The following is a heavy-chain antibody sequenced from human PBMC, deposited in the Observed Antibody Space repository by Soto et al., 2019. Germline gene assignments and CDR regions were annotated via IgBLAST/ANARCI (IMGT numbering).Heavy chain of an antibody. CDR2: IYYSGST. D-gene: IGHD3-22*01. CDR1: GGSISSYY. J-gene: IGHJ6*02. CDR3: ARAVGSSGSYYHYYYGMDV. Sequence: SETLSLTCTVSGGSISSYYWSWIRQPPGKGLEWIGYIYYSGSTNYNPSLKSRVTISVDTSKNQFSLKLSSVTAADTAVYYCARAVGSSGSYYHYYYGMDVWGQGTTVTVSS. V-gene: IGHV4-59*01.